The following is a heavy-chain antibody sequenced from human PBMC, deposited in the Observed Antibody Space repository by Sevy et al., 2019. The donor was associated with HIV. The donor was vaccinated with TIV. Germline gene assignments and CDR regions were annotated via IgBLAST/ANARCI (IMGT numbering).Heavy chain of an antibody. Sequence: ASVKVSCKASGYTFTSYGISWVRQAPGQGLEWMGWISAYNGNTNYAQKLQGRVTMTTDTSTSTAYMELRRLRSDDTAVYYCARDYGDSTYPIFDYWGQGTLVTVSS. CDR3: ARDYGDSTYPIFDY. J-gene: IGHJ4*02. V-gene: IGHV1-18*01. CDR1: GYTFTSYG. D-gene: IGHD4-17*01. CDR2: ISAYNGNT.